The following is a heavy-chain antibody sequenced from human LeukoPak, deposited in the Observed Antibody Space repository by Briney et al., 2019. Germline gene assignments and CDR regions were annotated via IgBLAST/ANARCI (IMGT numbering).Heavy chain of an antibody. CDR3: ANEVRPNDY. J-gene: IGHJ4*02. CDR1: GFTFNSHA. V-gene: IGHV3-23*01. Sequence: GGSLRLSCAVSGFTFNSHAMCWVRQAPGKGLEWVSSIDISGGSTYYADSVKGRSTISRDNSKNTLYLQMNSLRGEDTALYFCANEVRPNDYWGQGTLVTVSS. CDR2: IDISGGST. D-gene: IGHD4/OR15-4a*01.